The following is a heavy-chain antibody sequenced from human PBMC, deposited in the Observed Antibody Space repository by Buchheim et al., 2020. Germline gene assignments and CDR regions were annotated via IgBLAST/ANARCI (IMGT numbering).Heavy chain of an antibody. CDR2: ISYDGSNK. J-gene: IGHJ6*02. CDR1: GFTFSSYG. D-gene: IGHD1-14*01. CDR3: AKDRGGEVLNHAPGYYYYYGMDV. Sequence: QVQLVESGGGVVQPGRSLRLSCAASGFTFSSYGMHWVRQAPGKGLEWVAVISYDGSNKYYADSVKGRFTISRDNSKNTLYLQMNSLRAEDTAVYYCAKDRGGEVLNHAPGYYYYYGMDVWGQGTT. V-gene: IGHV3-30*18.